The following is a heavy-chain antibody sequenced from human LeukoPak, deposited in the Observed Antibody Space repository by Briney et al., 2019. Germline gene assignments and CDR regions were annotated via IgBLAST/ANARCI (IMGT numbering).Heavy chain of an antibody. V-gene: IGHV1-2*06. D-gene: IGHD2-2*01. CDR3: AAWIPAARAKDDY. J-gene: IGHJ4*02. CDR1: GYKFVAYY. Sequence: ASVKVSCKASGYKFVAYYIHWVRQSPGQGLEWLGRINPDSGDTNYAQKFQERVTITRDMSTSTAYMELSSLRSEDTAVYYCAAWIPAARAKDDYWGQGTLVTVSS. CDR2: INPDSGDT.